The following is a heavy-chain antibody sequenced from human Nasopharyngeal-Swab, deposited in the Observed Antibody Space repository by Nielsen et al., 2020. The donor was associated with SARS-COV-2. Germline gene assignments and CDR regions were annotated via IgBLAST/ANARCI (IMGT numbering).Heavy chain of an antibody. J-gene: IGHJ6*03. V-gene: IGHV3-48*03. CDR3: ARENGGSVLVSYMDV. Sequence: GESLKISCAASGFTFSNYEMNWVRQAPGKGLEWVSYISSSGRKMYYADSVKGRFIISRDNATKSLFLQMSSLRAEDTAVYYCARENGGSVLVSYMDVWGKGTTVTVSS. CDR1: GFTFSNYE. CDR2: ISSSGRKM. D-gene: IGHD4-23*01.